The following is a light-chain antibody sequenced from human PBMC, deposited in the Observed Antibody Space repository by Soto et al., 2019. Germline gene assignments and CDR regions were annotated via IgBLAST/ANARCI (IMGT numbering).Light chain of an antibody. CDR1: QSVSSY. V-gene: IGKV3-15*01. Sequence: EIVVTQSLATLSVTPGERATLSCRASQSVSSYLAWYQQKPGQAPRLLIYGASTRATDIPARFSGSGSGTEFTLTISSLQSEDFAVYYCQQYNNWPRITSGQGTRLEI. CDR3: QQYNNWPRIT. J-gene: IGKJ5*01. CDR2: GAS.